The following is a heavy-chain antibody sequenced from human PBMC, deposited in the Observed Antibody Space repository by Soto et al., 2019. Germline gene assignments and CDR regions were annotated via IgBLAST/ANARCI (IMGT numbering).Heavy chain of an antibody. Sequence: QVQLVQSGAEVKKPGASVIVSCKASGYTFHNYGVSWVRQAPGQGLEWMGRISAYNYNTHYAQNFEGRVTMTTDTSTSTAYMYLGSLRSDDSAIYYCARITGEFRLVLDYWGQGTQVTVSS. CDR1: GYTFHNYG. CDR2: ISAYNYNT. CDR3: ARITGEFRLVLDY. V-gene: IGHV1-18*01. J-gene: IGHJ4*02. D-gene: IGHD3-16*01.